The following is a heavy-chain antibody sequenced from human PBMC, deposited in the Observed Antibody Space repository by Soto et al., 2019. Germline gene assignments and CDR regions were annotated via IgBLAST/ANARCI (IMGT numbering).Heavy chain of an antibody. CDR1: GFTFTNYW. D-gene: IGHD2-2*01. V-gene: IGHV3-74*01. CDR3: ARTPKYCNSTNCYVMAFDS. Sequence: ELQLVESGGGLVQPGGSLRLSCTASGFTFTNYWMHWVRQAPGKGLVWVSRVSINATTTSYADSVKGRFSISRDNAKNTLYLQMNNLRVEDTAIYYCARTPKYCNSTNCYVMAFDSWGQGALVTVSS. CDR2: VSINATTT. J-gene: IGHJ4*02.